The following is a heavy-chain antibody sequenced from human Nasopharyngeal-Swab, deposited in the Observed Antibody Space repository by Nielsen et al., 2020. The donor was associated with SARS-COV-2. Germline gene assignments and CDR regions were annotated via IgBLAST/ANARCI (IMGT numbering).Heavy chain of an antibody. CDR3: AKEGATGWFDP. Sequence: SDPLSLTCTVSGVSTTSQYWSWIRQPPGKGLEWIGYISHNSGTSYNPSLKSRVTMFMDTSKNQFSLRLTSVTAADTAVYYCAKEGATGWFDPWGQGTLVTVSS. CDR2: ISHNSGT. V-gene: IGHV4-59*11. J-gene: IGHJ5*02. CDR1: GVSTTSQY.